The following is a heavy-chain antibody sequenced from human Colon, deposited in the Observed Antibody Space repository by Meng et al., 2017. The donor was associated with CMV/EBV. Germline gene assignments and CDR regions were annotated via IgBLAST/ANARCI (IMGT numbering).Heavy chain of an antibody. J-gene: IGHJ5*02. Sequence: GGSLRLSCAASGFTFSNCAMTWVRQAPGKRLEWVSAITTSGGGRYYAASVKGRFTISRDNAKNSLYLQMNSLRAEDTAVYYCAVIGGCSSTSCSVPGNWFDPWGQGTLVTVSS. CDR3: AVIGGCSSTSCSVPGNWFDP. D-gene: IGHD2-2*01. CDR2: ITTSGGGR. CDR1: GFTFSNCA. V-gene: IGHV3-23*01.